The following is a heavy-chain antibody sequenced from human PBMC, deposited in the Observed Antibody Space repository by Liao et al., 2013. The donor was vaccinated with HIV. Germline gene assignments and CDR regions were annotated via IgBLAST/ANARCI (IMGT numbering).Heavy chain of an antibody. CDR3: ARSIPGSRDAFDV. CDR1: GGSVSSGDYY. D-gene: IGHD1-26*01. CDR2: IYYTGTT. Sequence: QVRLQESGPGVVEPSQTLSLRCNVSGGSVSSGDYYWTWIRQYPGRGLEWIGYIYYTGTTYYTSSLRSRVTMSVDTSKNHFSLKMSSVTATDTAVYYCARSIPGSRDAFDVWGHGTVVTVSA. J-gene: IGHJ3*01. V-gene: IGHV4-30-4*08.